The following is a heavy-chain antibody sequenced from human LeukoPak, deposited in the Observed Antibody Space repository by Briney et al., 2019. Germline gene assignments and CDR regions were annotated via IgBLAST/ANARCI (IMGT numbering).Heavy chain of an antibody. Sequence: ASVKVSCKASGYTFTSYGISWVRQAPGQGLEWMGWISAYNGNTNYAQKLQGRVTMTTDTSTSTAYMELRSLRTDDTAVYYCARDCSSGWCYGLDVWGQGTTVTVSS. CDR3: ARDCSSGWCYGLDV. CDR1: GYTFTSYG. CDR2: ISAYNGNT. D-gene: IGHD6-19*01. V-gene: IGHV1-18*01. J-gene: IGHJ6*02.